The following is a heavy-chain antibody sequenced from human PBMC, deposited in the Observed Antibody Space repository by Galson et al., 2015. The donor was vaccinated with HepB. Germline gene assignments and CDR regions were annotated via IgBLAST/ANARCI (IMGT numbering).Heavy chain of an antibody. V-gene: IGHV3-9*01. CDR2: ISWNSGSI. CDR3: AKDGRYCSSTSCRPYYYYMDV. CDR1: GFTFVDYA. J-gene: IGHJ6*03. D-gene: IGHD2-2*01. Sequence: SLRLSCAASGFTFVDYALHWVRQAPGKGLEWVSGISWNSGSIGYADSVKGRFTISRDNAKNSLYLQMNSLRAEDTALYYCAKDGRYCSSTSCRPYYYYMDVWGKGTSVTVSS.